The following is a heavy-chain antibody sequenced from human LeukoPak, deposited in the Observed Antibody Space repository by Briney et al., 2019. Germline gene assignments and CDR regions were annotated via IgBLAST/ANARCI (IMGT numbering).Heavy chain of an antibody. Sequence: GGSLRLSCAASGFTFSSYWMHWVRQAPGKGLVWVSRINSDGSSTSYADSVKGRFTISRDNAKNTLYLQMNSLRAEDTAVYYCARGYGSSRGWYWGQGALVTVSS. CDR2: INSDGSST. CDR3: ARGYGSSRGWY. J-gene: IGHJ4*02. D-gene: IGHD3-10*01. CDR1: GFTFSSYW. V-gene: IGHV3-74*01.